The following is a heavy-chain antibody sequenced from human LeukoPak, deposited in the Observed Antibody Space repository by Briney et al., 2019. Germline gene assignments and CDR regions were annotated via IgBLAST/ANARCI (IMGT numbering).Heavy chain of an antibody. CDR3: ARVGSVGITIFGVVIDWFDR. D-gene: IGHD3-3*01. J-gene: IGHJ5*02. V-gene: IGHV1-18*01. Sequence: ASVKVSCKASGYTFTSYGISWVRQAPGQGLEWMGWISAYNGNTNYAQKLQGRVTMTTDTSTSTAYMELRSLRSDDTAVYYCARVGSVGITIFGVVIDWFDRWGQGTLVTVSS. CDR2: ISAYNGNT. CDR1: GYTFTSYG.